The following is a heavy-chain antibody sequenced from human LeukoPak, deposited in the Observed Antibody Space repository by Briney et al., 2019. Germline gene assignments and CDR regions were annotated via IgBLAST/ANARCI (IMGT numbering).Heavy chain of an antibody. V-gene: IGHV3-53*01. Sequence: GGSLRLSCAASGFTVNNNYMSWVRQAPGKGLEWASIIYSGGSTYYADSVKGRFTISRDNFKDTLYLQMNSLRVEDTAVYYCATAGQWLGGFDIGGQGTMVTVSS. CDR1: GFTVNNNY. D-gene: IGHD6-19*01. CDR2: IYSGGST. CDR3: ATAGQWLGGFDI. J-gene: IGHJ3*02.